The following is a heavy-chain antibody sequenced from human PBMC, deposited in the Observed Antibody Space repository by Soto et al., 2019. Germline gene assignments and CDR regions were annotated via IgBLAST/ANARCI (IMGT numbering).Heavy chain of an antibody. CDR1: GCTFNTHW. V-gene: IGHV3-74*01. CDR2: INGDGSSP. CDR3: AGDSSHASSVAGAY. Sequence: GCSLRLSCAASGCTFNTHWMHWVRLAPGKGLVWVSRINGDGSSPTYADSVKGRLTISRDNAKNTLYLQMNNLRVEDTAVYYRAGDSSHASSVAGAYWGQVNLVSGS. D-gene: IGHD3-22*01. J-gene: IGHJ4*02.